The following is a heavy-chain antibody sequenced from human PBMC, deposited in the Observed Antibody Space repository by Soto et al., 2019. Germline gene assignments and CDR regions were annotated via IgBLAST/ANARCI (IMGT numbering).Heavy chain of an antibody. CDR1: GVTFTNYA. J-gene: IGHJ4*02. CDR3: ARGWYGGFGYYFDY. Sequence: QVQLVQSGAEVKKPGASVKVSCKASGVTFTNYAINWVRQAPGQGLEWMGWISAYNGNTSYAQKLQGRVTMTTDTSTSTDYMEQRSLRSDDKAVYYGARGWYGGFGYYFDYWGQGTLVTVSS. V-gene: IGHV1-18*01. CDR2: ISAYNGNT. D-gene: IGHD3-10*01.